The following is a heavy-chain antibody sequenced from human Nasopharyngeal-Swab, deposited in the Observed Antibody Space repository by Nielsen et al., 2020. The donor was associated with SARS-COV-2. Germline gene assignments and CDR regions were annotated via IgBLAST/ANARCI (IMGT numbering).Heavy chain of an antibody. CDR3: AKSSVPDY. D-gene: IGHD1-1*01. Sequence: WIRQPPGKGLEWVAVISYDGSNKYYADSVKGRFTISRDNSKNTLYLQMNSLRAKDTAVYYCAKSSVPDYWGQGTLVTVSS. CDR2: ISYDGSNK. V-gene: IGHV3-30*18. J-gene: IGHJ4*02.